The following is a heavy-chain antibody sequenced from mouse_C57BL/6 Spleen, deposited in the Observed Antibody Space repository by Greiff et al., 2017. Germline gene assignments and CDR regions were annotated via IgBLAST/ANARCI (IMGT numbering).Heavy chain of an antibody. V-gene: IGHV1-61*01. CDR3: AKRGNRLYAMDY. CDR1: GYTFTSYW. J-gene: IGHJ4*01. CDR2: IYPSDSET. Sequence: VQLQQPGAELVRPGSSVKLSCKASGYTFTSYWMDWVKQRPGQGLEWIGNIYPSDSETHYNQKFKDKATLTVDKSSSSAYMQLSSLTSEDSAVYDCAKRGNRLYAMDYWGQGTSVTVSS. D-gene: IGHD2-1*01.